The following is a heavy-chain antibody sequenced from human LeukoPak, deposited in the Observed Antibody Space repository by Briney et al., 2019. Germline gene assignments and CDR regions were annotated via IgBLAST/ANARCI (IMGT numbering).Heavy chain of an antibody. CDR1: GFIFSRYE. V-gene: IGHV3-48*03. J-gene: IGHJ4*02. CDR3: ARRGFYDTSGYLFDY. CDR2: ISTSGSGI. D-gene: IGHD3-22*01. Sequence: GGSLRLSCVASGFIFSRYEMNWVRQATGKGLEWVSYISTSGSGIYYADSVKGRFTISRDNAKNSLYLQMNSLRAEDTAVYYCARRGFYDTSGYLFDYWGQGTLVTVSS.